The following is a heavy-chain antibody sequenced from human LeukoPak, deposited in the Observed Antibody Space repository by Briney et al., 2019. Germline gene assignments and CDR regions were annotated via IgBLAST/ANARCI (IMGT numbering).Heavy chain of an antibody. V-gene: IGHV3-48*04. CDR1: GFTFSSYS. D-gene: IGHD6-19*01. CDR2: ISSSSSTI. CDR3: ARGYSSGWYGYAFDI. J-gene: IGHJ3*02. Sequence: GGSLRLSCAASGFTFSSYSMNWVRQAPGKGLEWVSYISSSSSTIYYADSVKGRFTISRDNAKNSLYLQMNSLRAEDTAVYYCARGYSSGWYGYAFDIWGQGTMVTVSS.